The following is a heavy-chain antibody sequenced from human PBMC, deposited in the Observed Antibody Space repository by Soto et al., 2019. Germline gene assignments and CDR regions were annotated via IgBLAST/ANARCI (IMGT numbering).Heavy chain of an antibody. J-gene: IGHJ4*02. CDR3: DNHAAAAAPSY. CDR1: GFTFSSYA. CDR2: ISGSGGGT. Sequence: EVQLLESGGGLVQPGGSLRLSCAASGFTFSSYAMSWVRQAPGKGLEWVSLISGSGGGTYYADSVKGRFTISRDNSKNTLYFQKTALRAEDTAVNPCDNHAAAAAPSYGGKGTRVPVPS. D-gene: IGHD6-13*01. V-gene: IGHV3-23*01.